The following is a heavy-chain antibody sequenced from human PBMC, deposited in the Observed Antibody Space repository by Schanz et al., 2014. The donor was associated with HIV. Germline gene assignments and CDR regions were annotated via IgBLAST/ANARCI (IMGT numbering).Heavy chain of an antibody. CDR2: SRVKRDSYAT. D-gene: IGHD5-18*01. CDR1: GFPFNSYG. V-gene: IGHV3-72*01. Sequence: VQLVESGGGVVQPGRSLKLSCVASGFPFNSYGMHWVRQAPGKGLEWVARSRVKRDSYATEYAASVTGRFTISRDDSKNSVYLQMNSLNIEDTAVYYCRGYRFYYGVDFWGQGTTVTVS. CDR3: RGYRFYYGVDF. J-gene: IGHJ6*02.